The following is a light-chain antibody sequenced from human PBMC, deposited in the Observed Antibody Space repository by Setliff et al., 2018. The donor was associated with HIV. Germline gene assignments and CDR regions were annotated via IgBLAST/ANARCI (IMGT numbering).Light chain of an antibody. J-gene: IGLJ2*01. Sequence: NFMLTQPHSVSESPGKTVTISCTRSSGNIASNYVQWYQQRSGSSPTTVIYEDNQRPSGVPDRFSGSIDSSSNSASLTISGLKTEDEADYYCQSYDNSNVVFGGGTKVTVL. CDR3: QSYDNSNVV. CDR2: EDN. CDR1: SGNIASNY. V-gene: IGLV6-57*01.